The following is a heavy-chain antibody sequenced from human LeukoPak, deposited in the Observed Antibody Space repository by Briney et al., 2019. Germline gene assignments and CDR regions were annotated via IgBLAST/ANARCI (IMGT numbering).Heavy chain of an antibody. CDR2: IIPIFGTA. CDR1: GGTFSSYA. CDR3: ARGAHSGYAPGPFDY. D-gene: IGHD5-12*01. V-gene: IGHV1-69*13. Sequence: ASVKVSCKASGGTFSSYAISWVRQAPGQGLEWMGGIIPIFGTANYAQKFQGRVTITADESTSTAYMELSSLRSEDTAVYYCARGAHSGYAPGPFDYWGQGTLVTVSS. J-gene: IGHJ4*02.